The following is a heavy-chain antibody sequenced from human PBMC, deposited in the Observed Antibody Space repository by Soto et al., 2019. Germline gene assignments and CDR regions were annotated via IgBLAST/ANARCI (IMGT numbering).Heavy chain of an antibody. CDR1: EYTFTGHT. CDR2: INVGNGNT. V-gene: IGHV1-3*01. CDR3: AREQQLDYYYYYYMDV. D-gene: IGHD6-13*01. J-gene: IGHJ6*03. Sequence: ASVKVSCKASEYTFTGHTMHWVRQAPGQRPEWMGWINVGNGNTKYSQKFQGRVTITRDTSATTAYMELSSLRSEDTAVYYCAREQQLDYYYYYYMDVWGKGTTVTVSS.